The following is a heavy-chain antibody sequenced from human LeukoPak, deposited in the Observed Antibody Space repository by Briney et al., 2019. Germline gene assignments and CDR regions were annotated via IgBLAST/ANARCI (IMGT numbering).Heavy chain of an antibody. D-gene: IGHD2-2*01. J-gene: IGHJ5*02. Sequence: ASVKVSCKASGGTFSSYAISWVRQAPGQGLEWMGGIIPIFGTANYAQKFQGRVTITADESTSTAYMELSSLRSEDTAVYYCARDGTEDIVVVPAAQRAYNWFDPWGQGTLVTVSS. CDR1: GGTFSSYA. CDR2: IIPIFGTA. V-gene: IGHV1-69*01. CDR3: ARDGTEDIVVVPAAQRAYNWFDP.